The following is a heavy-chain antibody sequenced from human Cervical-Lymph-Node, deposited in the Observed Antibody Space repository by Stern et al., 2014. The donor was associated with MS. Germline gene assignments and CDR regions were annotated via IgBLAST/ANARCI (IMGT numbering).Heavy chain of an antibody. J-gene: IGHJ4*02. V-gene: IGHV4-59*01. Sequence: QVQLQESGPGLVKPSETLSLTCTVSAYSTGTYYWHWIRQTPVKGLQWIGYIHYSGTTKYNPSLKGRVTISVDRTKNQLSLNLRSVTAADSAVYYCARAVAYNYDFWGQGKQVTVSS. CDR1: AYSTGTYY. D-gene: IGHD1-1*01. CDR2: IHYSGTT. CDR3: ARAVAYNYDF.